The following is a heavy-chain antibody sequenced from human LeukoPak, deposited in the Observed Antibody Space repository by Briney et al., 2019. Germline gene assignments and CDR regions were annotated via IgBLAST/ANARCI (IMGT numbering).Heavy chain of an antibody. CDR2: FSGSGGNT. D-gene: IGHD2-15*01. Sequence: PGGSLRLSCAAPGFTFSSYAMSWVRQAPGKGLEWVSTFSGSGGNTYSADSVKGRFTISRDNSKNTLYLQMNSLRAEDTAVYYCAKDKGYCSGGSCYGYWYFDLWGRGTLVTVSS. CDR1: GFTFSSYA. CDR3: AKDKGYCSGGSCYGYWYFDL. V-gene: IGHV3-23*01. J-gene: IGHJ2*01.